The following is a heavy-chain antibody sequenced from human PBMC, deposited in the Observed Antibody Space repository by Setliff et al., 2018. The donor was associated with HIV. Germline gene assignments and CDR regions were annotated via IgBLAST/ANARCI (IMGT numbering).Heavy chain of an antibody. CDR2: IYYSGST. V-gene: IGHV4-39*07. J-gene: IGHJ4*02. CDR1: GGSISSSSYY. Sequence: SETLSLTCTVSGGSISSSSYYWGWIRQPPGKGLEWIGSIYYSGSTNYNPSLKSRVTMSVDTSKNQFSLKLSFVTAADTAVYYCARAHPSGGFDYWGQGTLVTVSS. D-gene: IGHD3-10*01. CDR3: ARAHPSGGFDY.